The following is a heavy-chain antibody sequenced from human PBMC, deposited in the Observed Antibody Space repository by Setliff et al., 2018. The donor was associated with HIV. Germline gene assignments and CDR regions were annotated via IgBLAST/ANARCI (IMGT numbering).Heavy chain of an antibody. V-gene: IGHV3-7*01. CDR1: GFTFSSAW. Sequence: QPGGSLRLSXAASGFTFSSAWMGWVRQAPAKGLEWVANISPDGSATYYVDSVKGRFTISRDNAKNSLYLQLNSLRVEDTAVYYCARDWGSRLSYSFYYMDVWGKGTTVTVSS. CDR2: ISPDGSAT. D-gene: IGHD3-16*01. CDR3: ARDWGSRLSYSFYYMDV. J-gene: IGHJ6*03.